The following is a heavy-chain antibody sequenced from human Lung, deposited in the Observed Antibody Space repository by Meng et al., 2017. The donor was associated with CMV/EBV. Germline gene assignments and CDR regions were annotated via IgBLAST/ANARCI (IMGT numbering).Heavy chain of an antibody. CDR2: TMQDGSEK. V-gene: IGHV3-7*01. J-gene: IGHJ6*02. CDR3: ARELGGDSHGKNSGYHYYGMDV. CDR1: GFNFGSYW. Sequence: GESLKISCAASGFNFGSYWMTWVRQAPGKGLEWVANTMQDGSEKSYRDSVKGRFTISRDNAKNSLYLQMNSLGAEDTAIYFCARELGGDSHGKNSGYHYYGMDVWGQGTXVTVSS. D-gene: IGHD5-18*01.